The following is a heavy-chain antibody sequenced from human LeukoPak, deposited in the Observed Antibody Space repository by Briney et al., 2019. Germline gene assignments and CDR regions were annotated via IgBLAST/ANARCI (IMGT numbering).Heavy chain of an antibody. CDR2: IKQDGSEK. V-gene: IGHV3-7*01. J-gene: IGHJ4*02. D-gene: IGHD3-22*01. Sequence: GSLRLSCAASGFTFSSYWMSWVRQAPGKGLEWVANIKQDGSEKYYVDSVKGRFTISRDNAKNSLYLQMNSLRAEDTAVYYCARDHHYDPRSTPLDYWGQGTLVTVSS. CDR3: ARDHHYDPRSTPLDY. CDR1: GFTFSSYW.